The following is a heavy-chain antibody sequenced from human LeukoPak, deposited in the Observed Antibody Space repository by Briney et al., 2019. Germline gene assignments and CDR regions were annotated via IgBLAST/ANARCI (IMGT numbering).Heavy chain of an antibody. J-gene: IGHJ5*02. V-gene: IGHV1-69*13. CDR3: AGDPRGIPFGGVIGDLYWFDP. Sequence: SVEVSCKASGGTFGSYAISWVRQAPGQGLEWMGGIIPIFGTANYAQKFQGRVTITADESTRTAYMELSSLRSEDTAVYYCAGDPRGIPFGGVIGDLYWFDPWGQGTLVTVSS. CDR2: IIPIFGTA. CDR1: GGTFGSYA. D-gene: IGHD3-16*02.